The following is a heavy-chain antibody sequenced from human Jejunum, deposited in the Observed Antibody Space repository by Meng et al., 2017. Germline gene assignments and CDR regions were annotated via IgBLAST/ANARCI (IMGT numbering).Heavy chain of an antibody. J-gene: IGHJ4*02. V-gene: IGHV4-34*01. D-gene: IGHD1-26*01. CDR3: ARRIRGGSYLG. CDR1: GDSFTDYY. CDR2: IHHSGST. Sequence: QRQLLQWGAGLLKPWETLSLTCTVYGDSFTDYYWNWIRQPPGKGLEWIGEIHHSGSTNYNPSLESRVTISRDTSKKQFSLRLSSVTAADTAVYYWARRIRGGSYLGWGQGTLVTVSS.